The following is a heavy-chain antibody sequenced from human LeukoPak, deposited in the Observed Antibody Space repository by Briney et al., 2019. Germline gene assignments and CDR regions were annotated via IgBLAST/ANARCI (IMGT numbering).Heavy chain of an antibody. Sequence: SETLSLTCAVSGYSIIIAYYWGWIRQPPGKGLEWIGRIFRGGSTSYNPSLMSRLTMSMDTSKNQFSLQLTSVTAADTAVYYCARYDSRGSGSTQLEYWGQGILVTISS. V-gene: IGHV4-38-2*01. D-gene: IGHD3-3*01. CDR2: IFRGGST. J-gene: IGHJ4*02. CDR1: GYSIIIAYY. CDR3: ARYDSRGSGSTQLEY.